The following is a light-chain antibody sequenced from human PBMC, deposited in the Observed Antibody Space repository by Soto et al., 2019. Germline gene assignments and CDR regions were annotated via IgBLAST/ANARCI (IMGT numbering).Light chain of an antibody. V-gene: IGKV1-5*01. Sequence: DIEMTQSPSTLSASVGDRVTITCRASQIIGTRLAWYQQKPGKAPKLLIYGASNLQSGVPSRFSGSGSGTEFTLTMSSLQPDDFATYYCQQYSGYWTFGQGTKVEI. J-gene: IGKJ1*01. CDR1: QIIGTR. CDR3: QQYSGYWT. CDR2: GAS.